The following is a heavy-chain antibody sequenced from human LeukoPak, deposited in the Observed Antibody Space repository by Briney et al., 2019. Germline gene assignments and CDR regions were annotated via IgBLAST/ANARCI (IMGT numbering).Heavy chain of an antibody. CDR2: IYTSGST. D-gene: IGHD2-21*02. J-gene: IGHJ4*02. CDR1: GGSISSYY. CDR3: ARGPYCGGDCYFAY. Sequence: SETLSLTCTVSGGSISSYYWSWIRQPAGKGLEWIGRIYTSGSTYYNPSLKSRVTMSVDTSKNQFSLKLSSVTAADTAVYFCARGPYCGGDCYFAYWGQGTLVTVSS. V-gene: IGHV4-4*07.